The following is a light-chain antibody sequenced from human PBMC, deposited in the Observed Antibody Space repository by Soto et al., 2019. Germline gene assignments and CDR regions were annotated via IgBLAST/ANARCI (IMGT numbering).Light chain of an antibody. CDR1: SSDVGSYNL. V-gene: IGLV2-23*01. CDR2: EGS. Sequence: QSVLTQPASMSGTPGQSITISCTGTSSDVGSYNLVSWYQQHPGKAPKLMIYEGSKRSSGVSNRFSGSQSDNTASLTISGLQAEDEADYYCCSYAGSSTYYVFGTGTKVTV. J-gene: IGLJ1*01. CDR3: CSYAGSSTYYV.